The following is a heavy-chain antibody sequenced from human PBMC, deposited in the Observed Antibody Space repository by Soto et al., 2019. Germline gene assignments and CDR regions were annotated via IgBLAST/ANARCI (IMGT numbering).Heavy chain of an antibody. CDR2: IYSSGNT. V-gene: IGHV4-4*07. Sequence: SETLSLTCTVSGGTISGYYWTWIRQPAGKGLEWIGRIYSSGNTKYNPSLQSRVTMSLDTSNNQFSLRLTSVTAADTAVYYCARGQRFSDWFDPWGQGTLVTVSS. CDR3: ARGQRFSDWFDP. D-gene: IGHD3-3*01. J-gene: IGHJ5*02. CDR1: GGTISGYY.